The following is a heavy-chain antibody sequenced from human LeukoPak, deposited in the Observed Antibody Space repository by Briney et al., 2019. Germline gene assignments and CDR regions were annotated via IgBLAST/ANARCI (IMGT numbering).Heavy chain of an antibody. J-gene: IGHJ4*02. V-gene: IGHV4-39*07. CDR1: GGSISSSSYY. CDR2: IYYSGST. D-gene: IGHD2-15*01. Sequence: SETLSLTCTVSGGSISSSSYYWGWIRQPPGKGLEWIGSIYYSGSTYYNPSLKSRVTISVDTSKNQFSLKLSSVTAADTAVYYCARGLYIVVVVAADYWGQGTLVNVSS. CDR3: ARGLYIVVVVAADY.